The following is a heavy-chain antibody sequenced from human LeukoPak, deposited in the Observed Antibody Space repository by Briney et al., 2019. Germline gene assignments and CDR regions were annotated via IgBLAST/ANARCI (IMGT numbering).Heavy chain of an antibody. D-gene: IGHD4-17*01. J-gene: IGHJ4*02. Sequence: SETLSLTCTVSGGSISGYYWSWIRQPPGKGLEWIGYLHYSGSTKYNPALKSRVTISKDSSKNQFSLNLRSVTAADAAVYYCARGTVTMDYWGRGTLVTVSS. CDR1: GGSISGYY. V-gene: IGHV4-59*01. CDR3: ARGTVTMDY. CDR2: LHYSGST.